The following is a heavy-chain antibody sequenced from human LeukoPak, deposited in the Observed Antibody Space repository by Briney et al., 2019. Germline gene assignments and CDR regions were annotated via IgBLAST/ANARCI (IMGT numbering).Heavy chain of an antibody. J-gene: IGHJ4*02. D-gene: IGHD1-20*01. V-gene: IGHV4-34*09. CDR3: ARVLRITGTSHIDY. CDR1: GGSFSGYY. Sequence: SETLSLTCAVYGGSFSGYYWSWIRQPPGKGLEWIGEINHSGSTNYNPSLKSRVTISVDTSKNQFSLKLSSVTAADTAVYYCARVLRITGTSHIDYWGQGTLVTVSS. CDR2: INHSGST.